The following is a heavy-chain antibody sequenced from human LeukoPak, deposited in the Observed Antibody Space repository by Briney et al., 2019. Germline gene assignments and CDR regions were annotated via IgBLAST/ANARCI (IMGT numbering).Heavy chain of an antibody. CDR1: DYSITTDVY. D-gene: IGHD4-17*01. J-gene: IGHJ5*02. Sequence: SETLSLTCTVSDYSITTDVYWAWVRQSPGWGLEWIATIHHSGKTYYHPSLKSRVTISVDTSNNQFSLRLTSVTAADTALYYCAREAYGDSGGWFDPWGQGTLVTVSS. CDR2: IHHSGKT. V-gene: IGHV4-38-2*02. CDR3: AREAYGDSGGWFDP.